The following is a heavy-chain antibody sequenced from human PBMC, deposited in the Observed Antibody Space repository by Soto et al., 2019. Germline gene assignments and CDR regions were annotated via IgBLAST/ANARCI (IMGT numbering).Heavy chain of an antibody. CDR3: ARDDGPRTTRRFDA. Sequence: SQTLSLTCDISGDSVSSNNAAWNWIRQSPSRGLEWLGRTYYYRSKWYIDYAVSVKGRISINAVTSKNQVSLQLNAVIPDDTAVYYCARDDGPRTTRRFDAWGQGILVTSPQ. V-gene: IGHV6-1*01. J-gene: IGHJ5*02. CDR1: GDSVSSNNAA. D-gene: IGHD1-1*01. CDR2: TYYYRSKWYI.